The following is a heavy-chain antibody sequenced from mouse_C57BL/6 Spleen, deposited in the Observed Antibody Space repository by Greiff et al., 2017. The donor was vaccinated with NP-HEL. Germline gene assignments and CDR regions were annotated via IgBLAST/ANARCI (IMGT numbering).Heavy chain of an antibody. Sequence: EVQLQQSGAELVKPGASVKLSCTASGFNIKDYYMHWVKQRTEQGLEWIGRIDPEDGETKYAPKFQGKATIPADKSSNTAYLQLSSLTAEDTAVYYSARYYGSSHLYAMDYWGQGTTVTVSS. V-gene: IGHV14-2*01. J-gene: IGHJ4*01. CDR3: ARYYGSSHLYAMDY. CDR2: IDPEDGET. CDR1: GFNIKDYY. D-gene: IGHD1-1*01.